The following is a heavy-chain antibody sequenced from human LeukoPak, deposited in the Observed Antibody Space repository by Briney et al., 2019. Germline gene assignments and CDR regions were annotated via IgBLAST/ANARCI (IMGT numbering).Heavy chain of an antibody. J-gene: IGHJ4*02. D-gene: IGHD3-9*01. V-gene: IGHV3-23*01. Sequence: GGSLRLSCAASGFTFTSYAMSWVRQAPGKGLEWVSTISVGGGSTYYADSVKGRFTISRDNAKNSLYLQMNNLRVEDTAMYYCAGGTGFIIKDWGQGTLATVSS. CDR1: GFTFTSYA. CDR2: ISVGGGST. CDR3: AGGTGFIIKD.